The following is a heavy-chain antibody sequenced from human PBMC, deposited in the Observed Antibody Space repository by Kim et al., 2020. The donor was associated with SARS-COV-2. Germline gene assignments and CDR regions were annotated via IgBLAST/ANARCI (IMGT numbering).Heavy chain of an antibody. D-gene: IGHD3-16*01. CDR3: ARGFGGYYYYGMGV. V-gene: IGHV1-69*13. J-gene: IGHJ6*02. Sequence: SVKVSCKASGGTFSSYAISWVRQAPGQGLEWMGGIIPIFGTANYAQKFQGRVTITADESTSTAYMELSSLRSEDAAGYYCARGFGGYYYYGMGVWGQGTKVTVSS. CDR1: GGTFSSYA. CDR2: IIPIFGTA.